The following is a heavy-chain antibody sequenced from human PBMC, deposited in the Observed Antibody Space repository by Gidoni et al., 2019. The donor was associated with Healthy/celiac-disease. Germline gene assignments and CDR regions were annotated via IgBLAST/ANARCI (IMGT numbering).Heavy chain of an antibody. D-gene: IGHD4-17*01. CDR2: ISYDGSNK. CDR1: GFPFSSYG. V-gene: IGHV3-30*18. CDR3: AKDDGYGDSVLPVDY. Sequence: QVQLVESGGGVVQPGRSLRLSCAASGFPFSSYGMHWVRQAPGKGLEWVAVISYDGSNKYYADSVKGRFTISRDNSKNTLYLQMNSLRAEDTAVYYCAKDDGYGDSVLPVDYWGQGTLVTVSS. J-gene: IGHJ4*02.